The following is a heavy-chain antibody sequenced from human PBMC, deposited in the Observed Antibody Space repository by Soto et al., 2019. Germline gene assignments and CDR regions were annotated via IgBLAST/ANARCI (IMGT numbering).Heavy chain of an antibody. V-gene: IGHV1-18*01. CDR3: ARREYYGSGSLNY. Sequence: QVQLVQSGAEVKKPGASVKVSCKASGYTFTTYGISWVRQAPGQGLEWMGWISAYNSNTNYAQKLQGRVTMSTDTSTSTAYRELRSLRSADTAVYYCARREYYGSGSLNYWGQGTLVTVSS. CDR1: GYTFTTYG. CDR2: ISAYNSNT. J-gene: IGHJ4*02. D-gene: IGHD3-10*01.